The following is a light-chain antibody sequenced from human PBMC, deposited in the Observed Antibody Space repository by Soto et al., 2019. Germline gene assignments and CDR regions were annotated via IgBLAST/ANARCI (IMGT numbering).Light chain of an antibody. CDR1: SSDVGGYNY. CDR3: SSYPSSSTLVV. CDR2: DVS. Sequence: QSALTQPASVSGSPGQSITISCTGTSSDVGGYNYVSWYQQHPGKAPKLMIYDVSNRPSGVSNRFSGSQSGNTASLTISGLQAEDEADYYCSSYPSSSTLVVFGGGTKLTVL. V-gene: IGLV2-14*01. J-gene: IGLJ2*01.